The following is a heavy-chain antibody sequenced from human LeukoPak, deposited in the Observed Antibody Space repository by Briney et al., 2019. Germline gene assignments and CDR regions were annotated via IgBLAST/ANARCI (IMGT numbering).Heavy chain of an antibody. J-gene: IGHJ4*02. CDR3: ARDSSGYYSFDY. V-gene: IGHV4-39*07. Sequence: SGPLSLTCTVSGGSISSRRDYWGWVRRPPGKGLGWIGSIYYSGSTYYNPSLKRRVTISVDTSKNQFSLKLSSVTAADTAVYYCARDSSGYYSFDYWGQGTLVTVSS. CDR2: IYYSGST. D-gene: IGHD3-22*01. CDR1: GGSISSRRDY.